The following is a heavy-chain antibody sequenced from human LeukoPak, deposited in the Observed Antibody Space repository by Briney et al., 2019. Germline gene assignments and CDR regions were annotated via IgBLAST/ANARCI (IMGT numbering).Heavy chain of an antibody. V-gene: IGHV3-49*04. Sequence: PGGSLSLSCTASGFTFGDYATSWVRQAPGKGLEWVGFIRSNAYGGTTEYAASVKGRFTISRDDSKGIAYLQMNSLKTEDTAVYYCTKYTGNLDYWGQGTLVTVSS. CDR1: GFTFGDYA. CDR3: TKYTGNLDY. J-gene: IGHJ4*02. CDR2: IRSNAYGGTT. D-gene: IGHD1-26*01.